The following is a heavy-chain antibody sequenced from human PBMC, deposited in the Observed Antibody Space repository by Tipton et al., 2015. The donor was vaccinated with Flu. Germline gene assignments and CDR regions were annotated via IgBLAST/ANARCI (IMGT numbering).Heavy chain of an antibody. CDR1: GFTFRNYG. CDR2: IKQDGSVK. V-gene: IGHV3-7*01. J-gene: IGHJ4*02. Sequence: GSLRLSCAASGFTFRNYGMSWVRQAPGKGLEWVANIKQDGSVKYYVDSVKGRFTISRDNAKNSLYRQMNSLRAEDTAVYYCAKELGGGSCYWGQGTLVTVSS. CDR3: AKELGGGSCY. D-gene: IGHD2-15*01.